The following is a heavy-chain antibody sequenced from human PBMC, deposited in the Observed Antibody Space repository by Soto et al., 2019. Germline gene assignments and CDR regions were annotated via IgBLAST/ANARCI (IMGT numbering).Heavy chain of an antibody. CDR2: IYPGDSGS. J-gene: IGHJ4*02. V-gene: IGHV5-51*01. CDR3: ARLVGATTSGFDY. Sequence: GESLKISCTASGYSFITYWIGWVRQMPGKGLEWLGVIYPGDSGSRYSPSFQGLVTISADKSVSTAYLQWSSLRASDTAMYYCARLVGATTSGFDYWGQGTLVTVSS. CDR1: GYSFITYW. D-gene: IGHD1-26*01.